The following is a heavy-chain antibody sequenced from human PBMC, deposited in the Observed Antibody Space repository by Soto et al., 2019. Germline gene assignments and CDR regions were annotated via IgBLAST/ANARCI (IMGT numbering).Heavy chain of an antibody. J-gene: IGHJ6*02. CDR3: ARGGKYCTLGVCSFYGMDV. V-gene: IGHV1-18*01. CDR2: ISAYNGNT. D-gene: IGHD2-8*01. Sequence: QVQLVQSGAEVKKPGASVKVSCKASGYTFTSYGISWVRQAPGQGLEWMGWISAYNGNTNYAQKLQGRVTMTTDTPTSTAYMGLRSLRSDDTAVYYCARGGKYCTLGVCSFYGMDVWGQGTTVTVSS. CDR1: GYTFTSYG.